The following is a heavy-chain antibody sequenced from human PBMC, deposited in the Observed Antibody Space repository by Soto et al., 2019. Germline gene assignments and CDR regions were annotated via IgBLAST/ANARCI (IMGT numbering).Heavy chain of an antibody. CDR2: IYYSGST. Sequence: SETLSLTCTVSGGSISSSSYYWGWIRQPPGKGLEWIGYIYYSGSTYYNPSLKSRVTISVDTSKNQFSLKLSSVTAADTAVYYCARGGSGSYYYYGMDVWGQGTTVTVSS. CDR1: GGSISSSSYY. CDR3: ARGGSGSYYYYGMDV. J-gene: IGHJ6*02. V-gene: IGHV4-31*03. D-gene: IGHD3-10*01.